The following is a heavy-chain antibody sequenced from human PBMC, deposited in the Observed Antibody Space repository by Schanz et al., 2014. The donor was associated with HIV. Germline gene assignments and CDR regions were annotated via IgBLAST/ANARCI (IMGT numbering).Heavy chain of an antibody. J-gene: IGHJ5*02. V-gene: IGHV3-23*04. Sequence: VQLVESGGGVVQPGRSLRLSCAASGFTFSASAIHWVRQAAGKRLEWVSTISGSDGDTYYADSVKGRFTISRDNSRNALYLHMNSLRADDTAIYYCVKAYSSGFSGAGSWGQGALVTVSP. CDR3: VKAYSSGFSGAGS. D-gene: IGHD5-18*01. CDR1: GFTFSASA. CDR2: ISGSDGDT.